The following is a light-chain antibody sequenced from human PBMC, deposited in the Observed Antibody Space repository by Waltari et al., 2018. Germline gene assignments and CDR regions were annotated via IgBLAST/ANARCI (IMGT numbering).Light chain of an antibody. CDR3: MEALQSRT. CDR1: QSLLNSDGKTY. J-gene: IGKJ1*01. Sequence: DIVMTQSPLSLPVTPGEPASISCKSSQSLLNSDGKTYLDWYLHKPGQPPQLLIYLGSNRASGVPDRFSGSGSGTDFTLKISRVEAEDVGVYYCMEALQSRTFGQGTTVDIK. CDR2: LGS. V-gene: IGKV2-28*01.